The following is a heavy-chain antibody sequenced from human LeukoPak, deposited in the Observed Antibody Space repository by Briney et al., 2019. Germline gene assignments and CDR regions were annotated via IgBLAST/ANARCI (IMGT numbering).Heavy chain of an antibody. CDR2: IYYTGTT. V-gene: IGHV4-39*01. D-gene: IGHD3-10*01. Sequence: SETLSLTCTVSSGSISSTSSYWGWIRQPPGKGLECIGNIYYTGTTYYNPSLKSRVTISVDTSKNQFSLKLSSVTAADTAVYYCARHRKVYYYGSGSYYGSGSPTGIFDYWGQGTLVTVSS. CDR3: ARHRKVYYYGSGSYYGSGSPTGIFDY. CDR1: SGSISSTSSY. J-gene: IGHJ4*02.